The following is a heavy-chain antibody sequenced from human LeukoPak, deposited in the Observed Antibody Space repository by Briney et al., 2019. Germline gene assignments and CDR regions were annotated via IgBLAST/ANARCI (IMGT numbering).Heavy chain of an antibody. D-gene: IGHD3-22*01. V-gene: IGHV1-8*01. CDR2: MNPNSGNS. CDR3: VRLNGAGYYESSGYL. J-gene: IGHJ4*02. CDR1: GYIFTTYD. Sequence: ASVKVSCKASGYIFTTYDINWVRQATGQGLEWMGWMNPNSGNSGFAQKFQGRVTLTRNTSINTAYMEVSSLRSEDTAVYYCVRLNGAGYYESSGYLWGQGTLVTVSS.